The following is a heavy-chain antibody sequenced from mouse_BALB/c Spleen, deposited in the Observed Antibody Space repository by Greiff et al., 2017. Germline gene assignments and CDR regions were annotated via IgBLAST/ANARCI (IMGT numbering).Heavy chain of an antibody. CDR3: ARRARGSAWFAY. Sequence: QVQLVESGPGLVAPSHSLSITCTVSGFSLTGYGVNWVRQRPGKGLEWLGIIWGDGSTDYNSALKSRLSISKANSKSQVFLKMNSLQTDDTARYYCARRARGSAWFAYWGQGTLVTVSA. CDR1: GFSLTGYG. D-gene: IGHD3-3*01. V-gene: IGHV2-6-7*01. CDR2: IWGDGST. J-gene: IGHJ3*01.